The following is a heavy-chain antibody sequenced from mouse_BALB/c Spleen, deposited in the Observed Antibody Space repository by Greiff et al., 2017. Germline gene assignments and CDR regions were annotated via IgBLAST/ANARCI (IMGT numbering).Heavy chain of an antibody. CDR3: ARDTGYDEGFDY. V-gene: IGHV5-6-3*01. D-gene: IGHD2-2*01. Sequence: EVQGVESGGGLVQPGGSLKLSCAASGFTFSSYGMSLVRQTPDKRLELVATINSNGGSTYYPDSVKGRFTISRDNAKNTLYLQMSSLKSEDTAMYYCARDTGYDEGFDYWGQGTTLTVSS. CDR1: GFTFSSYG. J-gene: IGHJ2*01. CDR2: INSNGGST.